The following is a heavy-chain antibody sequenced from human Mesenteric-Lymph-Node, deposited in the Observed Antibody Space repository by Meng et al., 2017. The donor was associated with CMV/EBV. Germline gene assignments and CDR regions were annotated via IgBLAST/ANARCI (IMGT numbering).Heavy chain of an antibody. Sequence: CTFRSYGMHWVRQAPGKGLEWVAFIRYDGSNKYYADSVKGRFTISRDNSKNTLYLQMNSLRAEDTAVYYCVKSVVPAAKEDWYFDLWGRGTLVTVSS. V-gene: IGHV3-30*02. CDR1: CTFRSYG. CDR3: VKSVVPAAKEDWYFDL. CDR2: IRYDGSNK. J-gene: IGHJ2*01. D-gene: IGHD2-2*01.